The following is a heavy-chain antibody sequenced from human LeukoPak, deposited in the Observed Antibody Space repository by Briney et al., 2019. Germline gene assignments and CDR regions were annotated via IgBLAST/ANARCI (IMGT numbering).Heavy chain of an antibody. Sequence: PSESLSLTCTVSGGSISSGGYYWSWIRQHPGKGLEWIGYIYYSGSTYYNPSLKSRVTISVDTSKNQFSLKLSSVTAADTAVYYCARAQLYYYGMDVWGQGTTVTVSS. V-gene: IGHV4-31*03. CDR1: GGSISSGGYY. CDR2: IYYSGST. CDR3: ARAQLYYYGMDV. J-gene: IGHJ6*02.